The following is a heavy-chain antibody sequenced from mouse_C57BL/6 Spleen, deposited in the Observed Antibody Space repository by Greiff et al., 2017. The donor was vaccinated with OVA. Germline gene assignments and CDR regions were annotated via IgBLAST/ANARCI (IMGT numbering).Heavy chain of an antibody. Sequence: EVNLVESGGGLVQPGGSLSLSCAASGFTFTDYYMSWVRQPPGKALEWLGFIRNKANGYTTEYSASVKGRFTISRDNSQSILYLQMNALRAEDSATDYCARYIPYYGYDVDYFDYWGQGTTLTVSS. D-gene: IGHD2-9*01. V-gene: IGHV7-3*01. J-gene: IGHJ2*01. CDR2: IRNKANGYTT. CDR3: ARYIPYYGYDVDYFDY. CDR1: GFTFTDYY.